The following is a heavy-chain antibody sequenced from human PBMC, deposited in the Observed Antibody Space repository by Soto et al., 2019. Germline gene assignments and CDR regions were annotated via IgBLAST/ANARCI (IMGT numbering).Heavy chain of an antibody. CDR1: GGTFSSYA. CDR2: IIPIFGTA. Sequence: QVQLVQSGAEVKKPGSSVKVSCKASGGTFSSYAISWVRQAPGQGLEWMGGIIPIFGTADYAQKFQGRVTITADESTSTAYVELSSLRYEDTAVYYCAKNPEYYYYGMDVWGQGTTVTVSS. D-gene: IGHD6-6*01. V-gene: IGHV1-69*12. J-gene: IGHJ6*02. CDR3: AKNPEYYYYGMDV.